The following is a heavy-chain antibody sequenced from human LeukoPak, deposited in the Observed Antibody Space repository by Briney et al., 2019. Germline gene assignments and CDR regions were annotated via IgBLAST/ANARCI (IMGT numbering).Heavy chain of an antibody. V-gene: IGHV4-59*08. CDR2: IYYTGST. CDR1: GGSIINYY. CDR3: ARTYYYDSSGPVPYYYYGMDV. D-gene: IGHD3-22*01. Sequence: SETLSLTCTVSGGSIINYYWSWVRQPPGAGLEWLAYIYYTGSTNYNPSLKTRLTISVDTSKNQFSLRLNSVTAADTAVYYCARTYYYDSSGPVPYYYYGMDVWGQGTTVTVSS. J-gene: IGHJ6*02.